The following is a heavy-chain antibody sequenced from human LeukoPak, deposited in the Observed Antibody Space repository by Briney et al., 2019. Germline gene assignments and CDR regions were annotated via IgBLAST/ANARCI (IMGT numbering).Heavy chain of an antibody. J-gene: IGHJ6*02. CDR3: ARAPRHDILTGYYKVYYYGMDV. V-gene: IGHV4-34*01. Sequence: PSETLSLTCAVYGGSFSGYYWSWIRQPPGKGLEWIGEINHSGSTNYNPSLKSRVTISVDTSKNQFSLKLSSVTAADTAVYYCARAPRHDILTGYYKVYYYGMDVWGQGTTVTVSS. CDR2: INHSGST. D-gene: IGHD3-9*01. CDR1: GGSFSGYY.